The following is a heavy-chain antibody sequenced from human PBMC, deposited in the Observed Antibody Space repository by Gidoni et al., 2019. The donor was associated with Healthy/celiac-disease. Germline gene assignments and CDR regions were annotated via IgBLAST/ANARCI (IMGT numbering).Heavy chain of an antibody. J-gene: IGHJ4*02. CDR1: GFTFSSYG. Sequence: QVQLVESGGGVVQPGRSLRLSCAASGFTFSSYGMHWVRQAPGKGLEWVAVISYDGSNKYYADSVKGRFTISRDNSKNTLYLQMNSLRAEDTAVYYCAKGLATGHWGQGTLVTVSS. CDR2: ISYDGSNK. D-gene: IGHD3-3*02. V-gene: IGHV3-30*18. CDR3: AKGLATGH.